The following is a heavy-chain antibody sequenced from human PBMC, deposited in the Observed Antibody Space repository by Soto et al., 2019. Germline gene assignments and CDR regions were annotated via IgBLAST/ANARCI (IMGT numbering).Heavy chain of an antibody. V-gene: IGHV1-8*01. J-gene: IGHJ3*02. CDR1: GYTFTSYD. CDR2: MNPNSGNT. CDR3: ARGEGLQIFGVVPDDAFDI. Sequence: GASVKVSCKASGYTFTSYDINWVRQATGQGLEWMGWMNPNSGNTGYAQKFQGRVTMTRNTSISTAYMELSSLRSEDTAVYYCARGEGLQIFGVVPDDAFDIWGQGTMVTVSS. D-gene: IGHD3-3*01.